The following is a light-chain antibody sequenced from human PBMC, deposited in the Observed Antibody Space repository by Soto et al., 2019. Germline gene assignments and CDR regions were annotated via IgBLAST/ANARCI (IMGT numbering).Light chain of an antibody. CDR3: QQANTMPRT. Sequence: DIQMTQSPSSLSASIGDRVTITCRASQNIKTYLNWYQQKPGKAPKLLLFHASILQTGVPSRFSGSGSGTDFTLTINGLQPDDFATYYCQQANTMPRTFGQGTTVDVK. V-gene: IGKV1-39*01. J-gene: IGKJ1*01. CDR1: QNIKTY. CDR2: HAS.